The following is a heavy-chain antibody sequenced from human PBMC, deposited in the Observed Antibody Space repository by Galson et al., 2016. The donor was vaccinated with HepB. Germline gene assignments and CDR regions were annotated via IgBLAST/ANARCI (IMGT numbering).Heavy chain of an antibody. CDR3: ARQLPYCSGGSCYSGWFDP. CDR2: VTSSGST. J-gene: IGHJ5*02. CDR1: GGSFSDYH. D-gene: IGHD2-15*01. Sequence: ETLSLTCALYGGSFSDYHWSWIRQSPGKGLEWIGRVTSSGSTDYIPSLKSRVTISIETSKNQFSLRLTSVTAADTSTYYCARQLPYCSGGSCYSGWFDPWGQGTLVTVSS. V-gene: IGHV4-34*01.